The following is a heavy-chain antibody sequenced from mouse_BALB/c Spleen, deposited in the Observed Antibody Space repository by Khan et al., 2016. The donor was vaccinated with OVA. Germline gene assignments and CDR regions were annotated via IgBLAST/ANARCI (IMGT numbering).Heavy chain of an antibody. CDR3: TRSGYGTFAY. CDR2: INPNNGGT. Sequence: VQLQQSGAELVKPGASVRLSCKASGYTFTSYYLYWVKQRPGQGLEWIGDINPNNGGTNFNEKFRTKATLTVDKSSNTAYMELSRLTSEDSAVYYCTRSGYGTFAYWGQGTTLTVSS. J-gene: IGHJ2*01. V-gene: IGHV1S81*02. CDR1: GYTFTSYY. D-gene: IGHD1-1*02.